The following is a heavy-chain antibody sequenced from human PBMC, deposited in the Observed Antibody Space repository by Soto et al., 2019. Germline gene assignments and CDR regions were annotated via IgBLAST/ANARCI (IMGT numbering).Heavy chain of an antibody. CDR2: MHYTEFS. CDR3: AASYGRDWYSY. CDR1: GESVTRHY. D-gene: IGHD3-9*01. Sequence: SGTVALTCSFSGESVTRHYLTWIRQSLEKGLEWIAYMHYTEFSHYNPYLKSRLTISIDKSKNQFTLQLTSVTVADTAVYYCAASYGRDWYSYRGQGTQVTVSS. J-gene: IGHJ4*02. V-gene: IGHV4-59*02.